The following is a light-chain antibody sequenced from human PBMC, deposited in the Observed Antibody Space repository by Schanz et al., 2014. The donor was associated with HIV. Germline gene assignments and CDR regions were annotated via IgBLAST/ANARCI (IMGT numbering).Light chain of an antibody. J-gene: IGLJ2*01. CDR3: ASYAGSNNLV. Sequence: QSALTQPASVSGSPGQSITISCTGTSSDVGGYNYVSWYQQHPGKAPKLMIYDVSIRPSGVSDRFSASKSGNTASLTISGLQAEDEAYYYCASYAGSNNLVFGGGTKLTVL. CDR1: SSDVGGYNY. V-gene: IGLV2-14*03. CDR2: DVS.